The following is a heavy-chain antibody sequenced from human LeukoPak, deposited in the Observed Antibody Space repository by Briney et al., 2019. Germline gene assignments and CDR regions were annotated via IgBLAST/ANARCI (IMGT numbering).Heavy chain of an antibody. CDR3: ATKKTPLYCGGDCYSGLGWFDP. CDR1: GYTFTGYN. V-gene: IGHV1-2*02. D-gene: IGHD2-21*02. Sequence: GASVKVSCKASGYTFTGYNIHWVRQAPGQGLEWMGWINPKNGGTRFAQKFQGRVTMTRDTSISTAYMELSSLRSGDTAVYYCATKKTPLYCGGDCYSGLGWFDPWGQGTLITVSS. CDR2: INPKNGGT. J-gene: IGHJ5*02.